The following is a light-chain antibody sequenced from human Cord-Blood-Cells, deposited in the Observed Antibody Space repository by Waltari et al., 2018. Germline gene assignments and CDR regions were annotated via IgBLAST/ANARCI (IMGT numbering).Light chain of an antibody. CDR1: SRDVGGYNY. J-gene: IGLJ1*01. CDR2: DVS. CDR3: SSYTSSSTYV. Sequence: QSALTQPASVSGSPGPSIAISCTGTSRDVGGYNYVSWYQQHPGKAPKLMIYDVSNRPSGVSNRFSGSKSGNTASLPISGLQAEDEADYYCSSYTSSSTYVFGTGTKVTVI. V-gene: IGLV2-14*01.